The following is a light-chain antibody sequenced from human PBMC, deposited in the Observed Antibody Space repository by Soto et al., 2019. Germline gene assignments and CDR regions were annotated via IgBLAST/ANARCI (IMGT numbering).Light chain of an antibody. CDR1: QSVSSSY. CDR3: QQYGSSPRT. V-gene: IGKV3-20*01. Sequence: MVLTPSPGTLSFSPGERATHSFSASQSVSSSYLAWYQQKPGQAPRLLIYGASSRATGIPDRFSGSGSGTDFTLTISRLEPEDFAVYYCQQYGSSPRTFGQGTKVDIK. CDR2: GAS. J-gene: IGKJ1*01.